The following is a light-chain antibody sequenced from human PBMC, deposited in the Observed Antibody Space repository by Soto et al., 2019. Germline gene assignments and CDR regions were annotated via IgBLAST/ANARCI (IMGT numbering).Light chain of an antibody. CDR2: EVT. CDR3: SSHTSGSTPV. Sequence: SVLTQPASVSGSPGQSIAISCTGTSGDVGGYDYVSWYQQHPDIAPKLMIYEVTKRPSWVSNRFSGSKSGNTASLTISGLQPEDEADYYCSSHTSGSTPVFGSGTKVTVL. V-gene: IGLV2-14*01. CDR1: SGDVGGYDY. J-gene: IGLJ1*01.